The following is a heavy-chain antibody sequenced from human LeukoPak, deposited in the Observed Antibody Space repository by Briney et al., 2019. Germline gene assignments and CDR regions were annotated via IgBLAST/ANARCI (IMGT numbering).Heavy chain of an antibody. CDR3: ARGGFKFHY. CDR2: INHSGST. V-gene: IGHV4-34*01. CDR1: GGSFSGYY. J-gene: IGHJ4*02. Sequence: PSGTLSLTCAVYGGSFSGYYWSWIRQPPGKGLEWIGEINHSGSTNYNPSLKSRVTISVDTSKNQFSLKLSSVTAADTAVYYCARGGFKFHYWGQGTLVTVSS.